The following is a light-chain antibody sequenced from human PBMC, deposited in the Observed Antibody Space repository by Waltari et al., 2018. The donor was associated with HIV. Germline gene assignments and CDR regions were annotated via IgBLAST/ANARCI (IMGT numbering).Light chain of an antibody. CDR2: RNV. CDR1: RTNIGAGYD. J-gene: IGLJ3*02. CDR3: QSYDTSLGGWV. Sequence: QSVLTQPPSVSGAPGQRVTISCTGSRTNIGAGYDVHWYQQLPGTAPKLLIFRNVNRPSGVPDRFSVSKSGTAASLAITGLQAEDEADFYCQSYDTSLGGWVFGGGTKLTVL. V-gene: IGLV1-40*01.